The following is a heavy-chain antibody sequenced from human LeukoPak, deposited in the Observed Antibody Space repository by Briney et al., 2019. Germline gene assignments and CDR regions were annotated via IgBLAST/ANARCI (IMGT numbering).Heavy chain of an antibody. CDR3: AKVEGIAAAGTGAFDI. CDR2: IRYDGSNK. J-gene: IGHJ3*02. CDR1: GFTFSSYG. Sequence: GGSLRLSCAASGFTFSSYGMHWVRQAPGKGLEWVAFIRYDGSNKYYADSVKGRFTISRDNSKNTLYLQMNSLRAEDTAVYYCAKVEGIAAAGTGAFDIWGQGTMVTVSS. V-gene: IGHV3-30*02. D-gene: IGHD6-13*01.